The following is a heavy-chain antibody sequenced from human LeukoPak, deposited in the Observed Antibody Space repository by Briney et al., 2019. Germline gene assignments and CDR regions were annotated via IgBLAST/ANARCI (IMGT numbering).Heavy chain of an antibody. V-gene: IGHV6-1*01. J-gene: IGHJ4*02. CDR2: TYYRSKWYN. Sequence: SQTLSLTCAISGDSVSSNSAAWNWIRQSPSRGLEWLGRTYYRSKWYNDYAVSVKSRITINPDTSKNQFSLQLNSVTPEDTAVYYCARDATMYYYDSSGYYYSFVYWDQGTLVTVPS. CDR3: ARDATMYYYDSSGYYYSFVY. D-gene: IGHD3-22*01. CDR1: GDSVSSNSAA.